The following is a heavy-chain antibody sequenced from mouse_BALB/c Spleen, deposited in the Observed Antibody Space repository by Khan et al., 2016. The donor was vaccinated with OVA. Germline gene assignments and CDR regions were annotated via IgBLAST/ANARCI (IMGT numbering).Heavy chain of an antibody. J-gene: IGHJ4*01. CDR3: ARDGSRYYYAMDY. CDR1: GYSITSDYA. Sequence: QLEESGPGLVKPSQSLSLTCTVTGYSITSDYAWNWIRQFPGHKLEWMGYISYSGSTNYNPSLKSRISITRDTSKNQFFLQLNSVTTEDTATYDCARDGSRYYYAMDYWGQGTSVTVSS. CDR2: ISYSGST. V-gene: IGHV3-2*02. D-gene: IGHD2-3*01.